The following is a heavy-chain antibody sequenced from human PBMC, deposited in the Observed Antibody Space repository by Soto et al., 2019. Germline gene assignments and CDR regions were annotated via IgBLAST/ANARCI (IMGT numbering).Heavy chain of an antibody. J-gene: IGHJ6*02. Sequence: GGSLRLSCPASGFSFSSYSMSWVRQAPGKGLEWVSAISGSGGSTYYADSVKGRLTISRDNSKNTLYLQMNSLRAEDTAVYYCAKDRDSSSPRSYYYYGMDVWGQGTTVTVSS. CDR1: GFSFSSYS. CDR2: ISGSGGST. V-gene: IGHV3-23*01. D-gene: IGHD6-13*01. CDR3: AKDRDSSSPRSYYYYGMDV.